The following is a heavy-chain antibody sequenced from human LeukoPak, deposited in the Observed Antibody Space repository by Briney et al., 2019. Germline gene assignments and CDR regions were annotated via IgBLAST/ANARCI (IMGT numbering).Heavy chain of an antibody. J-gene: IGHJ4*02. CDR3: ARDIYGYSDY. V-gene: IGHV4-61*01. D-gene: IGHD5-18*01. CDR2: MYYSGST. Sequence: SETLSLTCTVSGGSVSSGSYYWSWIRQPPGKGLEWIANMYYSGSTSYNPSLKSRVTISVNTSKNQFSLRLSSVTAADTAVYYCARDIYGYSDYWGQGTLVTVSS. CDR1: GGSVSSGSYY.